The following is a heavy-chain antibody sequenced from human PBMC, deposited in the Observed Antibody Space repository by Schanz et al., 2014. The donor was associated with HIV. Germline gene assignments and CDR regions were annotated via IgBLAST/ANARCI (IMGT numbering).Heavy chain of an antibody. CDR3: AKGGFYGDYVSYYYGLDV. Sequence: VQLVESGGGLVKPGGSLRLSCAASGFTFSRYAMSWVRQAPGKGLEWVSSISGSGGSTYYADSVKGRFTISRGNSKNTKYRQMNSLRAEDTAVYDCAKGGFYGDYVSYYYGLDVWGQGTTVTVSS. J-gene: IGHJ6*02. CDR2: ISGSGGST. CDR1: GFTFSRYA. V-gene: IGHV3-23*04. D-gene: IGHD4-17*01.